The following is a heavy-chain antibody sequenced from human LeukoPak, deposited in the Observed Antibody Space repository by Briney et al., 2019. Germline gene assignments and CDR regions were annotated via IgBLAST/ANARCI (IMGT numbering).Heavy chain of an antibody. D-gene: IGHD5-12*01. V-gene: IGHV4-38-2*02. J-gene: IGHJ4*02. Sequence: PSETLSLTCNVPISSVSSRFYWGWIRQPPGKGLEWVATFYHTGSTYYRPSLKSRVTLTADTSKKQFSLRLRSVTAADTAIYYCATSYTSGYYFDNWGQGTLVTVSS. CDR3: ATSYTSGYYFDN. CDR1: ISSVSSRFY. CDR2: FYHTGST.